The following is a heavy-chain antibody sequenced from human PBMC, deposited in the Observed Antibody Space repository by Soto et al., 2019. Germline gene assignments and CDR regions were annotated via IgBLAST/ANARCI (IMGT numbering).Heavy chain of an antibody. D-gene: IGHD5-12*01. J-gene: IGHJ3*02. Sequence: QVQLVESGGGVVQPGRSLRLSCAASGFTFSSYGMHWVRQAPGKGLEWVAVIWYDGSNKYYADSVKGRFTISRDNSKNTLYLQMNSLRAEYTAVYYCARDKTRWLRLHAFDIWGQGTMVTVSS. CDR3: ARDKTRWLRLHAFDI. CDR2: IWYDGSNK. V-gene: IGHV3-33*01. CDR1: GFTFSSYG.